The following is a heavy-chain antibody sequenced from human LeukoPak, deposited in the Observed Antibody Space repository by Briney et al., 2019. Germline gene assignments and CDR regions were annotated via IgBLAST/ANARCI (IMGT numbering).Heavy chain of an antibody. Sequence: PSETLSLTCTVSGGSISSSSYYWGWIRQPPGKGLEWIGSIYYSGSTYYNPSLKSRVTISVDTSKNQVSLKLSSVTAADTAVYYCARREGVSPFDYWGQGTLVTVSS. D-gene: IGHD2-8*01. V-gene: IGHV4-39*01. CDR3: ARREGVSPFDY. J-gene: IGHJ4*02. CDR2: IYYSGST. CDR1: GGSISSSSYY.